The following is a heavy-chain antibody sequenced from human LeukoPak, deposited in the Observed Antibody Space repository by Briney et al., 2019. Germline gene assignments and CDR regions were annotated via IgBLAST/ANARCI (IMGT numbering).Heavy chain of an antibody. V-gene: IGHV1-3*01. CDR3: ARGPPTSWLVLSYYYYGMDV. J-gene: IGHJ6*02. D-gene: IGHD6-19*01. CDR2: INAGNANT. CDR1: GYTFTSYT. Sequence: ASVKVSCKASGYTFTSYTIHWVRQAPGQRLEWMGWINAGNANTKYSQKFQGRVTIASDTSASTAYMELTSLTSEDTAVYYCARGPPTSWLVLSYYYYGMDVWGQGTTVTVSS.